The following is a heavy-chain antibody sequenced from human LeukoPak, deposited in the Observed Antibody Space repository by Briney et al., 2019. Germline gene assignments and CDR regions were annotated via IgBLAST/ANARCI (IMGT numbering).Heavy chain of an antibody. Sequence: GGSLRLSCAASGFTFSNYWTSWVRQAPGKGLEWVSSISSSSSYIYYADSVKGRFTISRDNAKNSLYLQMNSLRAEDTAVYYCARDRYSSGLDAFDIWGQGTMVTVSS. J-gene: IGHJ3*02. CDR1: GFTFSNYW. V-gene: IGHV3-21*01. D-gene: IGHD6-19*01. CDR2: ISSSSSYI. CDR3: ARDRYSSGLDAFDI.